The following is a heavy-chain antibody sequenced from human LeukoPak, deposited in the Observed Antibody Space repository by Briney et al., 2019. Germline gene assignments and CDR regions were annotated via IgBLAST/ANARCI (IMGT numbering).Heavy chain of an antibody. CDR2: IYYSGST. D-gene: IGHD4-17*01. J-gene: IGHJ3*02. Sequence: SQTLSLTCTVSGGSISGGDYYWSWIRQPPGKGLEWIGYIYYSGSTYYNPSLKSRVTISVDTSKNQFSLKLSSVTAADTAVYYCAESEGDYASLGALDIWGQGTMVTVSS. V-gene: IGHV4-30-4*01. CDR3: AESEGDYASLGALDI. CDR1: GGSISGGDYY.